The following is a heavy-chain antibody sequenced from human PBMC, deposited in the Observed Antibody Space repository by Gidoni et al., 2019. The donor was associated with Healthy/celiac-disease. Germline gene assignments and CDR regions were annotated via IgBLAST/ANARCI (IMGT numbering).Heavy chain of an antibody. V-gene: IGHV3-23*01. CDR1: GFTFSSYA. Sequence: EVQLLESGGGLVQPGGSLRLSCAASGFTFSSYAMSWVRQAPGKGLEWVSAISGSGGSTYYADSVKGRFTISRDNSKNTLYLQMNSLRAEDTAVYYCAKDNVFGELSNLPNYFDYWGQGTLVTVSS. D-gene: IGHD3-10*02. CDR2: ISGSGGST. CDR3: AKDNVFGELSNLPNYFDY. J-gene: IGHJ4*02.